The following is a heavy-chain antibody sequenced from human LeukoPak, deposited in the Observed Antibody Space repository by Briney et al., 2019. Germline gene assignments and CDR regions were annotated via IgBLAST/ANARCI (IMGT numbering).Heavy chain of an antibody. CDR2: IIPILGIA. D-gene: IGHD3-22*01. Sequence: SVEVSCKASGGTFSSYTISWVRQAPGQGLEWMGRIIPILGIANYAQKFQGRVTITADKSTSTAYMELSSLRSEDTAVYYCARAPSDYYDSRGYGWFDPWGQGTLVTVSS. V-gene: IGHV1-69*02. J-gene: IGHJ5*02. CDR3: ARAPSDYYDSRGYGWFDP. CDR1: GGTFSSYT.